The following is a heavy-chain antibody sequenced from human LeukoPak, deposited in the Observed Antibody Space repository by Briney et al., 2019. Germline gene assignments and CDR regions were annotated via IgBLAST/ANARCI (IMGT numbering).Heavy chain of an antibody. CDR2: INSDGSST. CDR1: GFTFSSYW. V-gene: IGHV3-74*01. CDR3: AKGGQWLVEKTPSPSDF. Sequence: PGGSLRLSCAASGFTFSSYWMHWVRQAPGKGLVWVSRINSDGSSTSYADSVKGRFTISRDNAKNTLYLQMNSLRVEDTALYYCAKGGQWLVEKTPSPSDFWGQGTLVTVS. J-gene: IGHJ4*02. D-gene: IGHD6-19*01.